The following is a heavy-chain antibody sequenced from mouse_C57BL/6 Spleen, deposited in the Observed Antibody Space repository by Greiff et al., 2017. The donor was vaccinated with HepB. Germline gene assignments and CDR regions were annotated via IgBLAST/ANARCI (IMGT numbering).Heavy chain of an antibody. D-gene: IGHD4-1*01. V-gene: IGHV1-52*01. CDR1: GYTFTSYW. CDR2: IDPSDSET. CDR3: ARTGVLGRYFDV. Sequence: QVQLQQPGAELVRPGSSVKLSCKASGYTFTSYWMHWVKQRPIQGLEWIGNIDPSDSETHYNQKFKDKATLTVDKSSSTAYMQLSSLTSEDSAVYYCARTGVLGRYFDVWGTGTTVTVSS. J-gene: IGHJ1*03.